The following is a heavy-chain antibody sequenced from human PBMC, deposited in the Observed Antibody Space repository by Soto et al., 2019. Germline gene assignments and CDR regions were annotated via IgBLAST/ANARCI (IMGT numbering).Heavy chain of an antibody. CDR3: ARGLRFLEWLFGAFDI. D-gene: IGHD3-3*01. V-gene: IGHV3-33*01. Sequence: GGSLRLSCASSGFTFSSYGMHWVRQAPGKGLEWVAVIWYDGSNKYYADSVKGRFTISRDNSKNTLYLQMNSLRAEDTAVYYCARGLRFLEWLFGAFDIWGQGTMVTVSS. J-gene: IGHJ3*02. CDR1: GFTFSSYG. CDR2: IWYDGSNK.